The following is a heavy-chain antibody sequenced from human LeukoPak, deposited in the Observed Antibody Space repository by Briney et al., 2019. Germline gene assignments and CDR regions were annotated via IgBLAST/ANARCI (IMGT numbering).Heavy chain of an antibody. CDR2: ISYDGSNK. CDR1: GFTFSSYA. CDR3: ARGLVPAASQYYFDY. D-gene: IGHD2-2*01. Sequence: PGGSLRLSCAASGFTFSSYAMHWVRQAPGKGLEWVAVISYDGSNKYYADSVKGRFTISRDNSKNTLYLQMNSLRAEDTAVYYCARGLVPAASQYYFDYWGQGTLVTVSS. V-gene: IGHV3-30*04. J-gene: IGHJ4*02.